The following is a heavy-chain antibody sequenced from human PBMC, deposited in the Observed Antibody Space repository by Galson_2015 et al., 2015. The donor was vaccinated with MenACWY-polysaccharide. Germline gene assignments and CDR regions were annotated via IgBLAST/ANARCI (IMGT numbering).Heavy chain of an antibody. CDR3: AIDYCDRTASYCMDV. J-gene: IGHJ6*02. CDR1: GFTFSSYA. V-gene: IGHV3-30-3*01. D-gene: IGHD3-22*01. CDR2: ISYDGTNK. Sequence: SLRLSCAASGFTFSSYAMNWVRQAPGKGLEWVAVISYDGTNKYYADSMKGRFTISRDNSENTQYLQMNSLGAEDTAVYYCAIDYCDRTASYCMDVCGQVTTLTVPS.